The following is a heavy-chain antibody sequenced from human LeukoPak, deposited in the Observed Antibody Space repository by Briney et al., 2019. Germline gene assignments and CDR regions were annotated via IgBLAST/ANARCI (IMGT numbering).Heavy chain of an antibody. CDR3: AGQVVKDAFDI. J-gene: IGHJ3*02. V-gene: IGHV4-34*01. CDR1: GGSFSGYY. D-gene: IGHD3-22*01. Sequence: SETLSLTCAVYGGSFSGYYWSWIRQPPGEGLEWIGSIYHSGSTYYNPSLKSRVTISVDTSKNQFSLKLSSVTAADTAVYYCAGQVVKDAFDIWGQGTMVTVSS. CDR2: IYHSGST.